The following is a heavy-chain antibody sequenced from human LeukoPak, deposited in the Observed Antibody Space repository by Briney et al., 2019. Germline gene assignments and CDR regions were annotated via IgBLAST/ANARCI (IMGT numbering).Heavy chain of an antibody. CDR2: INPSSGST. CDR3: ARARGTTSYYDAFDI. CDR1: GYPFTNYY. J-gene: IGHJ3*02. Sequence: ASVKVSCKASGYPFTNYYMHWVRQAPGQGLEWMGIINPSSGSTDYAQKFQGRVTMTRDTTTSTVYMELSSLRSEDTAVYYCARARGTTSYYDAFDIWGQGTMVTVSS. V-gene: IGHV1-46*03. D-gene: IGHD4-17*01.